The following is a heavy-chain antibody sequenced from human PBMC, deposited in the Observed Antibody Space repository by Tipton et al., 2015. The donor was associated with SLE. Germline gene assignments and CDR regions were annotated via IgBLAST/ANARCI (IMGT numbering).Heavy chain of an antibody. Sequence: TLSLTCTVSGGSISNYYWSWIRQPAGKGLEWIGSIYYSGTTYYNPSLKSRVTISVDTSKNQFSLKLGSVTAADTAVYYCAGYSTGRDGEDYWGQGTLVTVSS. J-gene: IGHJ4*02. CDR2: IYYSGTT. D-gene: IGHD6-19*01. V-gene: IGHV4-59*05. CDR3: AGYSTGRDGEDY. CDR1: GGSISNYY.